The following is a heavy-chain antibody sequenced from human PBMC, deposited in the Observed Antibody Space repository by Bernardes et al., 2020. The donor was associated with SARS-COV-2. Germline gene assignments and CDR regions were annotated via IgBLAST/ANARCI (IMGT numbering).Heavy chain of an antibody. CDR1: GGSISSYY. CDR2: IYHSGNT. J-gene: IGHJ6*02. Sequence: SETLSLTCTVSGGSISSYYWSWIRQPPGKGLEWIGYIYHSGNTNYNPSLKSRVTISIDTSKNQFSLKLRFVTAADTGVYYCAREGTWGYGMDVWGQGTTVTVSS. CDR3: AREGTWGYGMDV. D-gene: IGHD7-27*01. V-gene: IGHV4-59*01.